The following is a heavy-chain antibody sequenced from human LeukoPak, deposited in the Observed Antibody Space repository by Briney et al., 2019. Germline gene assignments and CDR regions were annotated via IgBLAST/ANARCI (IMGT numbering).Heavy chain of an antibody. Sequence: GGSLRLSCAASGFTFSSYAMHWVRQAPGKGLEWVAVISYDGRNKYYADSVKGRFTISRDNSKNTLYLQMNSLRAEDTAVYYCARDYSNDNWFDPWGQGTLVTVSS. CDR3: ARDYSNDNWFDP. J-gene: IGHJ5*02. CDR1: GFTFSSYA. CDR2: ISYDGRNK. V-gene: IGHV3-30-3*01. D-gene: IGHD4-11*01.